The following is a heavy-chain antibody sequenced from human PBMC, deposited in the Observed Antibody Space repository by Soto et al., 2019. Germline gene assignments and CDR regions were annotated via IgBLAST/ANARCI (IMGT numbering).Heavy chain of an antibody. Sequence: GGSLRLSCAASGFTFSSYAMHWVRQAPGKGLEWVAVISYDGSNKYYADSVKGRFTISRDNSKNTLYLQMNSLRAEDTAVYYCARDRSSNYYGSGSYLYGQYGMDVWGQGTTVTVSS. CDR3: ARDRSSNYYGSGSYLYGQYGMDV. CDR1: GFTFSSYA. J-gene: IGHJ6*02. V-gene: IGHV3-30-3*01. CDR2: ISYDGSNK. D-gene: IGHD3-10*01.